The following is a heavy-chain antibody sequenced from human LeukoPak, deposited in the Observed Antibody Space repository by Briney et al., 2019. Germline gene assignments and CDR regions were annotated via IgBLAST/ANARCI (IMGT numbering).Heavy chain of an antibody. Sequence: SETLSLTCTVSGDPITTSSGYKWTWLRQPPRKGLEWIGYIYYSGSTNYNPSLQSRVTISVDTSNNQFSLKLTSVTAADTAVYYCAREYSAFDYWGQGTLVTVSS. CDR3: AREYSAFDY. D-gene: IGHD5-12*01. CDR1: GDPITTSSGYK. V-gene: IGHV4-61*08. J-gene: IGHJ4*02. CDR2: IYYSGST.